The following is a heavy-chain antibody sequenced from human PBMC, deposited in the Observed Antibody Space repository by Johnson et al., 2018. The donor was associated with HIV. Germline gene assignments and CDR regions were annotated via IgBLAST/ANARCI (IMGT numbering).Heavy chain of an antibody. J-gene: IGHJ3*02. Sequence: VQLVESGGGVVRPGGSLRLSCAASGFTFDDYGMSWVRQAPGKGLEWVANIKQDGSDKNYVDSVKCRFTISRDNAKNSLYLQMNSLRPEDTAVYYCARERWSAYYGAFDIWGHGTLVTVSS. CDR1: GFTFDDYG. CDR3: ARERWSAYYGAFDI. V-gene: IGHV3-7*01. CDR2: IKQDGSDK. D-gene: IGHD3-3*01.